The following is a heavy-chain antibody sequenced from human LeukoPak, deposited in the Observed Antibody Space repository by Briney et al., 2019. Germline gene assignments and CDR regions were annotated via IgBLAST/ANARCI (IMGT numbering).Heavy chain of an antibody. CDR1: GFTFSSYS. CDR3: TSDRVLHGLDV. J-gene: IGHJ6*02. V-gene: IGHV3-74*01. Sequence: GGSLRLSCAASGFTFSSYSMNWVRQGPVKGLMWVSRIKSDGSETSSAESLEGRFTTSRDNARNMLYLQMNSLRPEDTAIYYCTSDRVLHGLDVWGQGTTVTVSS. CDR2: IKSDGSET.